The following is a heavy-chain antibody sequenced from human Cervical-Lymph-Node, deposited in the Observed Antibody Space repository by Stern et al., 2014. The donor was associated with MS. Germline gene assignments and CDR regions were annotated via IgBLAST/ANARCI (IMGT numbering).Heavy chain of an antibody. CDR3: ARLRGSGYPLMYYFDY. CDR2: VYSSESET. V-gene: IGHV5-51*01. D-gene: IGHD3-22*01. Sequence: EVQLVESGTEVKKPGESLKISCKSSGYSFTTYWIAWVRQMPGKGLEWMGIVYSSESETRYSSSLQGQVTLSADKSISTAYLQWSSLEASEAAIYYCARLRGSGYPLMYYFDYWGQGTLVTVSS. CDR1: GYSFTTYW. J-gene: IGHJ4*02.